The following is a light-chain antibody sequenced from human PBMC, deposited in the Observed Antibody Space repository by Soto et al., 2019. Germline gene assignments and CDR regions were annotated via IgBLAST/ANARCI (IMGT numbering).Light chain of an antibody. CDR2: GNT. CDR3: QSYDRSLSAWV. J-gene: IGLJ3*02. Sequence: QSVLTQPPSVSGAPGQRVTISCTGSSSNIGADYGVHWYQQLPGAAPKFLIYGNTNRPSGVPDRFSGSQSGTSGSLTITGLQDEDEADYYCQSYDRSLSAWVFGGGTKLTVL. V-gene: IGLV1-40*01. CDR1: SSNIGADYG.